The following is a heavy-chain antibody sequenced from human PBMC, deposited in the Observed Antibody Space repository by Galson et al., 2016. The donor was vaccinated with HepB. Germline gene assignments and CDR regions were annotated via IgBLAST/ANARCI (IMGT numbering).Heavy chain of an antibody. Sequence: SVKVSCKASGYTFTRNGINWVRQAPGQGLEWMGWISVYDGNTKYAQKFQGRVSLTTETSTNTAYMEMRSLRSDDTAVYYCSRGQRQWLPDQHWGQGTLVIVSS. V-gene: IGHV1-18*01. CDR3: SRGQRQWLPDQH. D-gene: IGHD6-19*01. CDR1: GYTFTRNG. J-gene: IGHJ1*01. CDR2: ISVYDGNT.